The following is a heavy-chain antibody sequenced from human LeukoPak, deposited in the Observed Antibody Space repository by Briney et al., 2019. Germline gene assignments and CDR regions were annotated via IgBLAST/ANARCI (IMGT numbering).Heavy chain of an antibody. D-gene: IGHD2-2*01. CDR1: GVSISSDS. J-gene: IGHJ5*02. CDR2: LYTSGST. Sequence: SETLSLTCTVSGVSISSDSWTWIRQPAGKGLEWIGRLYTSGSTNRGSIKHNPSLKSRVAMSVDTSKNQFSLKLSSVTAADTAVYYCARAGGGYCSSTSCSADWFDPWGQGILVTVSS. CDR3: ARAGGGYCSSTSCSADWFDP. V-gene: IGHV4-4*07.